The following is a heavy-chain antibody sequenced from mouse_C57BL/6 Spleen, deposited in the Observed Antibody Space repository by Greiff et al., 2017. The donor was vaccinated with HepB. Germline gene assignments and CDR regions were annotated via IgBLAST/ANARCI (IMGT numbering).Heavy chain of an antibody. CDR3: TFIYYGNYVGAMDY. CDR2: IDPENGDT. J-gene: IGHJ4*01. D-gene: IGHD2-1*01. CDR1: GFNIKDDY. V-gene: IGHV14-4*01. Sequence: VQLKQSGAELVRPGASVKLSCTASGFNIKDDYMHWVKQRPEQGLEWIGWIDPENGDTEYASKFQGKATITADTSSNTAYLQLSSLTSEDTAVYYCTFIYYGNYVGAMDYWGQGTSVTVSS.